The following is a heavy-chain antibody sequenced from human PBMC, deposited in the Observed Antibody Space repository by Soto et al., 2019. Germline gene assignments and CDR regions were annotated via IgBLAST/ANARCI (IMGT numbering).Heavy chain of an antibody. V-gene: IGHV5-51*01. CDR2: IYPGDSDT. D-gene: IGHD2-2*01. Sequence: GESLKISCKGSGYSFTSYWIGWVRRMPGKGLEWMGIIYPGDSDTRYSPSFQGQVTISADKSISTACLQWSSLKASDTAMYYCARHYCSSTSCYPVYYYYYGMDVWGQGTTVTVSS. CDR3: ARHYCSSTSCYPVYYYYYGMDV. CDR1: GYSFTSYW. J-gene: IGHJ6*02.